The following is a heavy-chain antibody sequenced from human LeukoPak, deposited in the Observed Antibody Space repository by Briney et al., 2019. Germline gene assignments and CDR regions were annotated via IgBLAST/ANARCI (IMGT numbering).Heavy chain of an antibody. Sequence: GGSLRLSCAASGFSFTMYGIHWVRQAPAKGLEWVAVISTDGNNEYYANSVKGRFTISRDNSKNTVYLQMTSLRTEDTAVYYCAKDQIGWAPGYVSGPLDQWGQGTLVTVSS. CDR2: ISTDGNNE. CDR1: GFSFTMYG. J-gene: IGHJ4*02. V-gene: IGHV3-30*18. D-gene: IGHD6-19*01. CDR3: AKDQIGWAPGYVSGPLDQ.